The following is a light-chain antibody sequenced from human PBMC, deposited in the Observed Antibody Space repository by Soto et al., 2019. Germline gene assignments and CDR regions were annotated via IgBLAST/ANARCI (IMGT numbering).Light chain of an antibody. CDR1: QSVSSSY. CDR2: GAY. Sequence: EIVLTQSPGTLSLSPGERATLSCRASQSVSSSYLAWYQQKPGQAPRLLIYGAYSRPTGTPDRFSGSGSGTDFPLTISRLEPEDCAVYYCQHYGSSIFTFGPGTKVDI. V-gene: IGKV3-20*01. J-gene: IGKJ3*01. CDR3: QHYGSSIFT.